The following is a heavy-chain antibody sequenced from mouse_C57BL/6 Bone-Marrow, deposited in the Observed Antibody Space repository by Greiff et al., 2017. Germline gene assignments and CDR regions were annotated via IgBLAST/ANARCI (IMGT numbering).Heavy chain of an antibody. Sequence: EVKLVESGGDLVKPGGSLKLSCAASGFTFSSYGMSWVRQTPDKRLEWVATISSGGSYTYYPDSVKGRFTISRDNAKNTLYLQMSSLKSEDTAMYYCARRPFDVWGTGTTVTVSS. CDR1: GFTFSSYG. V-gene: IGHV5-6*02. CDR3: ARRPFDV. CDR2: ISSGGSYT. J-gene: IGHJ1*03.